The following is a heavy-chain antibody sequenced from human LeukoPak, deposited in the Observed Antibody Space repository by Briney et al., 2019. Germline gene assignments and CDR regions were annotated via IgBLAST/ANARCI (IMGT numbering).Heavy chain of an antibody. Sequence: ASVKVPCKASGYTFTSYRISWVRQAPGQGLEGMGLISAYNGNTNYAQKLQGRVTMTTDTSTSTAYMELRSLRSDDTAVYYCARVLYYDFWSGTSDYWGQGTLVTVSS. D-gene: IGHD3-3*01. V-gene: IGHV1-18*01. CDR3: ARVLYYDFWSGTSDY. CDR2: ISAYNGNT. CDR1: GYTFTSYR. J-gene: IGHJ4*02.